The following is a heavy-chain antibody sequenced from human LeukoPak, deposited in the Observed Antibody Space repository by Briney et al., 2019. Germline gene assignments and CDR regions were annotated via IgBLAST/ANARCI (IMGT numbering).Heavy chain of an antibody. V-gene: IGHV3-23*01. CDR2: ISGSGGST. J-gene: IGHJ4*02. CDR3: AKENFGWKRIPYFDY. D-gene: IGHD6-19*01. CDR1: GFTFSNYA. Sequence: PGGSLRLSCAASGFTFSNYAMTWVRQAPGKGLEWVSAISGSGGSTYYRDSVKGRFTISRDNSKNTLYLQMNNLRADDTAVYYCAKENFGWKRIPYFDYWGQGTLATVSS.